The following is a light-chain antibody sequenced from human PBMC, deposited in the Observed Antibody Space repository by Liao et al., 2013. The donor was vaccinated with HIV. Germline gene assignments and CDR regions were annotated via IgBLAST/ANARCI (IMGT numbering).Light chain of an antibody. CDR3: QVWDSSSDHYV. J-gene: IGLJ1*01. V-gene: IGLV3-21*01. Sequence: SYELTQPPSVSVSPGQTASITCSGDALPKQYAYWYQQKPGQAPVLVIYYDSDRPSGIPERFSGSNSGNTATLTISRVEAGDEADYYCQVWDSSSDHYVFGTGTKVTVL. CDR1: ALPKQY. CDR2: YDS.